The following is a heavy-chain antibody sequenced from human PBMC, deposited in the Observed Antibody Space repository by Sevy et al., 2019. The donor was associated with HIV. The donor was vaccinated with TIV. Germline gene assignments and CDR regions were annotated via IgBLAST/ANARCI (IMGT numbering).Heavy chain of an antibody. Sequence: GGSLRLSCAASGFTFRTYWMHWVRQAPGKGLVWVSRIKSDGSSTTYADSVKGRFTISRDNARNTLYLQMNSLRAEDTAVYYCARYWVDSGGYMLDFGMDVWGQGTTVTVSS. D-gene: IGHD3-22*01. CDR3: ARYWVDSGGYMLDFGMDV. J-gene: IGHJ6*02. CDR2: IKSDGSST. CDR1: GFTFRTYW. V-gene: IGHV3-74*01.